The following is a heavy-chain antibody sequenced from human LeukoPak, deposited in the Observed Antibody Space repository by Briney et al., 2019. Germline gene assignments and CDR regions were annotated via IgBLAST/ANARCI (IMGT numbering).Heavy chain of an antibody. CDR3: ARPYYYDSRIDP. Sequence: SETLSLTCTVSGVSISSGDYYWSWVRQPPGKGLEWIAYMYYSGSTYYNPSLKSRVTMSADTSKNQLSLKLSSVTAADAAVYYCARPYYYDSRIDPWGQGILVTVSS. D-gene: IGHD3-22*01. J-gene: IGHJ5*02. V-gene: IGHV4-30-4*01. CDR2: MYYSGST. CDR1: GVSISSGDYY.